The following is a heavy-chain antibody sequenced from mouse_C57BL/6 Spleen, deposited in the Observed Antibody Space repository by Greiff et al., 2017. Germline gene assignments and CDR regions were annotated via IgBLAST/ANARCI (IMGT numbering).Heavy chain of an antibody. J-gene: IGHJ2*01. D-gene: IGHD2-5*01. CDR1: GYAFSSSW. CDR3: ARRGYSSYDFDY. Sequence: QVQLQQSGPELVKPGASVKISCKASGYAFSSSWMNWVKQRPGKGLEWIGRIYPGDGDTNYNGKFKGRATLTVDKSSSTAYMQLSSLTSEDSAVYFCARRGYSSYDFDYWGQGTTLTVSS. CDR2: IYPGDGDT. V-gene: IGHV1-82*01.